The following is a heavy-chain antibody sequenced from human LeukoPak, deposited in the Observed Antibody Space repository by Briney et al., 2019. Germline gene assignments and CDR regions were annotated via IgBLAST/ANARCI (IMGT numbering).Heavy chain of an antibody. V-gene: IGHV3-7*01. D-gene: IGHD3-3*01. CDR2: IKQDGSEK. CDR3: ARDRTTDFWSGYYTNYFDY. Sequence: GRSLRLSCEASGFTFNTYSMNWARQAPGKGLEWVATIKQDGSEKYYVDSVKGRFTISRDNAKNSLYVQMNSLRAEDTAVYYCARDRTTDFWSGYYTNYFDYWGQGTLVTVSS. J-gene: IGHJ4*02. CDR1: GFTFNTYS.